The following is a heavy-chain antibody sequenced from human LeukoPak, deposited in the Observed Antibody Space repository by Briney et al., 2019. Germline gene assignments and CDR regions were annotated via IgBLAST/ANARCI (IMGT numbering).Heavy chain of an antibody. J-gene: IGHJ4*02. V-gene: IGHV1-8*01. CDR2: MNPNSGNT. CDR3: ARGPGYDSSGYHLFDY. D-gene: IGHD3-22*01. Sequence: GASVKVSCEASGYTFTSYDINWVRQATGQGLEWMGCMNPNSGNTGYAQKFQGRVTMTRNTSISTAYMELSSLRSEDTAVYYCARGPGYDSSGYHLFDYWGQGTLVTVSS. CDR1: GYTFTSYD.